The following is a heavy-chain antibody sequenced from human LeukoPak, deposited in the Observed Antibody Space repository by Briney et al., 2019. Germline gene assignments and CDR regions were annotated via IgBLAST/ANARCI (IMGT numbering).Heavy chain of an antibody. D-gene: IGHD2-15*01. CDR3: ARDKWDCSGGSCYSLYCGMDV. CDR2: INPNSGGT. Sequence: ASVKVSCKASGYTFTGYYMHWVRQAPGRGLGWMGWINPNSGGTNYAQKFQGRVTMTRDTSISTAYMELSRLRSDDTAVYYCARDKWDCSGGSCYSLYCGMDVWGQGTTVTVSS. J-gene: IGHJ6*02. V-gene: IGHV1-2*02. CDR1: GYTFTGYY.